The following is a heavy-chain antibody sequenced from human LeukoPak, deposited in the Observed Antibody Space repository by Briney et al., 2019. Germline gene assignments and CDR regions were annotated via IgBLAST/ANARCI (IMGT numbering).Heavy chain of an antibody. CDR3: ATDGIGTTNGWFDP. Sequence: SVKVSCKASGGTFSSYAISWVRQAPGQGLEWMGGIIPIFGTANYAQKFQGRVTMTEDTSTDTAYMELSSLRSEDTAVYYCATDGIGTTNGWFDPWGQGTLVTVSS. D-gene: IGHD1-14*01. J-gene: IGHJ5*02. CDR1: GGTFSSYA. V-gene: IGHV1-69*06. CDR2: IIPIFGTA.